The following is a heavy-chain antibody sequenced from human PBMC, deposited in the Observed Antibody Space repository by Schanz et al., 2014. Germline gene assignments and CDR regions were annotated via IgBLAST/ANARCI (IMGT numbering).Heavy chain of an antibody. CDR3: AREIPAGGHFDY. V-gene: IGHV3-30*03. J-gene: IGHJ4*02. CDR1: GFTFSSYG. Sequence: QVHLVESGGGVVQPGRSLRLSCAASGFTFSSYGMHWVRQAPGKGLEWVAIISYDGNNKYYADSVKGRFTISRDNSKNTLYLRMISLRAEDTAMFYCAREIPAGGHFDYWGQGTLVSVSS. CDR2: ISYDGNNK. D-gene: IGHD2-15*01.